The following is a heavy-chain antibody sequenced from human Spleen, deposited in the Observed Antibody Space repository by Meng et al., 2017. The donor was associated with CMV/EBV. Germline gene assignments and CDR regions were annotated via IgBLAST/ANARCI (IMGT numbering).Heavy chain of an antibody. D-gene: IGHD3-16*01. CDR3: ARGFMSGY. CDR1: GASFSDYY. V-gene: IGHV4-34*01. CDR2: IGPSGST. J-gene: IGHJ4*02. Sequence: SETLSLTCSLHGASFSDYYWNWIRQPPGKGLEWLGEIGPSGSTNYNPSLKTRVTMSFDTSKNQFSLELASVTAADTAVYYCARGFMSGYWGQGSLVTVSS.